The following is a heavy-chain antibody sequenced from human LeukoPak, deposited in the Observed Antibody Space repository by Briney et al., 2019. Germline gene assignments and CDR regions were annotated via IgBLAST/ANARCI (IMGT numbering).Heavy chain of an antibody. V-gene: IGHV3-23*01. D-gene: IGHD3-22*01. CDR2: ISGSGGST. CDR1: GYTFSSYA. J-gene: IGHJ3*02. Sequence: GGSLRLSCAASGYTFSSYAMSWVRQAPGKGLEWVAAISGSGGSTYYADSVKGRFTISRDNSKNTLYLQMNSLTAEDTAVYSCGKEPFSIGPLRAFDIWGQGTMVTVSS. CDR3: GKEPFSIGPLRAFDI.